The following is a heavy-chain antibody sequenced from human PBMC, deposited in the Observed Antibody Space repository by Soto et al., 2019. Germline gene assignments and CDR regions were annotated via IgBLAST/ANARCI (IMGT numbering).Heavy chain of an antibody. V-gene: IGHV1-69*13. CDR1: GGTFSSYA. J-gene: IGHJ6*02. Sequence: SVKVSCKASGGTFSSYAISWVRQAPGQGLEWMGGIIPIFGTANYAQKFQGRVTITADESTSTAYMELSSLRSEDTAVYYCARGGAYSNPGGSYYYYYGMDVWGQGTTVTVSS. D-gene: IGHD4-4*01. CDR3: ARGGAYSNPGGSYYYYYGMDV. CDR2: IIPIFGTA.